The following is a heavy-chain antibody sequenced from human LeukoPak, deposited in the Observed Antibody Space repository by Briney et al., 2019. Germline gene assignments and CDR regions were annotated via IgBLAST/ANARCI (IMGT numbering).Heavy chain of an antibody. Sequence: GESLRLSCEVSGFHLSSHAMSWVRQAPGGGLEWVSGISISGDTTYYADSVQGRFIISRDNSKNTVYLQMYSLRVDDTAVYYCANEEVPNDYWGQGTLVTVSS. D-gene: IGHD4/OR15-4a*01. CDR1: GFHLSSHA. J-gene: IGHJ4*02. CDR3: ANEEVPNDY. CDR2: ISISGDTT. V-gene: IGHV3-23*01.